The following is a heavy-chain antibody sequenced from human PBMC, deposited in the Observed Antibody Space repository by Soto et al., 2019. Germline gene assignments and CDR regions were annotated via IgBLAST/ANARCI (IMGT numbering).Heavy chain of an antibody. V-gene: IGHV4-34*01. J-gene: IGHJ6*02. Sequence: QVQLQQWGAGLLKPSETLSLTCAVYGGSFSGYYWSWIRQPPGKGLEWIGEINHSVSTNYNPSLKSRVTISVDTSKNQFSLKLSSVTAADTAVYYCARSSGYYDFWSGYYYYYGMDVWGQGTTVTVSS. CDR1: GGSFSGYY. CDR3: ARSSGYYDFWSGYYYYYGMDV. D-gene: IGHD3-3*01. CDR2: INHSVST.